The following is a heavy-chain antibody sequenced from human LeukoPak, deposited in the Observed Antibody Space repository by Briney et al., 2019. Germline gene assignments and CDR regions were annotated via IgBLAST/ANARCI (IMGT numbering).Heavy chain of an antibody. CDR3: ARKPYYYDSTFDY. J-gene: IGHJ4*02. Sequence: SETLSLTRTVSGGSINRYYWSWIRQPPGKGLEWIGYIYYSGSSNYNPSLKSRVTISVDTSKNQFSLKLSSVTAADTAVYYCARKPYYYDSTFDYWGQGTLVTVSS. CDR1: GGSINRYY. V-gene: IGHV4-59*08. D-gene: IGHD3-22*01. CDR2: IYYSGSS.